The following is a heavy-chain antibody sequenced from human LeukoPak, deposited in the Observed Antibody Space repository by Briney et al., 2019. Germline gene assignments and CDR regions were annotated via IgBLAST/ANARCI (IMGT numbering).Heavy chain of an antibody. D-gene: IGHD5-18*01. J-gene: IGHJ4*02. V-gene: IGHV3-48*03. CDR3: VGLWLLSGYFDY. Sequence: GGSLRLSCAAPGFTFSSYEMNWVRQAPGKGLEWVSYISSSGSTIYYADSVKGRFTISRDNAKNSLYLQMNSLRAEDTAVYYCVGLWLLSGYFDYWGQGTLVTVSS. CDR1: GFTFSSYE. CDR2: ISSSGSTI.